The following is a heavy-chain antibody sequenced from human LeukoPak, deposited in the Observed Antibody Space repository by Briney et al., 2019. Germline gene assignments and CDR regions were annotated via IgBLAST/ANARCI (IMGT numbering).Heavy chain of an antibody. D-gene: IGHD2-15*01. J-gene: IGHJ3*02. CDR3: GSDQRQIGAFDI. CDR1: GGSISSGDYY. Sequence: SQTLSLTCTVSGGSISSGDYYWSWIRQPPGKGLEWIGYIYYSGSTYYNPSLKSRVTLSVDTSKNQFSLKLSSVTAADTAVYYCGSDQRQIGAFDIWGQGTMVTVSS. CDR2: IYYSGST. V-gene: IGHV4-30-4*08.